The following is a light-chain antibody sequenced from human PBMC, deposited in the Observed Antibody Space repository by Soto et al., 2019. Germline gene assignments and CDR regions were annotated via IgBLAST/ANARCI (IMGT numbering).Light chain of an antibody. CDR1: QSVSSNY. Sequence: EIVLTQSPGTLSLSPGERATLSCRASQSVSSNYLAWYQQKPGQAPRLLIYRASSRATGIPDRFSGSGSGTDFTLTISRLEPEDFVVYYCQQYGSSYTFGQGTKLEIK. V-gene: IGKV3-20*01. J-gene: IGKJ2*01. CDR2: RAS. CDR3: QQYGSSYT.